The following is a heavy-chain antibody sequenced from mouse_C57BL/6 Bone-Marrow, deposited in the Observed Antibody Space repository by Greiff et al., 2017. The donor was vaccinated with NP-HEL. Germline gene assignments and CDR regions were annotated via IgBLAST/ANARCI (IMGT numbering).Heavy chain of an antibody. CDR2: GQGLEWIG. CDR3: SEDSAVYYCALDYDEDWYFDV. V-gene: IGHV1-87*01. J-gene: IGHJ1*03. Sequence: QVQLQQSGPELARPWASVKISCQAFYTFSRRVHFAIRDTNYWMQWVKQRPGQGLEWIGASYPGNGDTSYNQKFKGKATLTADKSSSTAYMQLSSLTSEDSAVYYCALDYDEDWYFDVWGTGTTVTVSS. D-gene: IGHD2-4*01. CDR1: YTFSRRVH.